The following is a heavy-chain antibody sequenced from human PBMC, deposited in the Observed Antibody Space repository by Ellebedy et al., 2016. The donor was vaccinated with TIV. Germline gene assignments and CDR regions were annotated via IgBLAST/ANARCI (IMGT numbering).Heavy chain of an antibody. J-gene: IGHJ4*02. CDR3: ATQPGYSSSWYDY. D-gene: IGHD6-13*01. CDR1: GFTFSSYG. CDR2: IWYDGSNK. V-gene: IGHV3-33*01. Sequence: GESLKISCAASGFTFSSYGMHWVRQAPGKGLEWVAVIWYDGSNKYYADSVKGRFTISRDNSKNTLYLQMNSLRAEDTAVYYCATQPGYSSSWYDYWGQGTLVTVSS.